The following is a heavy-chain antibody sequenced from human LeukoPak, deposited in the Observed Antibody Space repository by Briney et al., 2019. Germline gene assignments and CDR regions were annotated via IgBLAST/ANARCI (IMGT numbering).Heavy chain of an antibody. J-gene: IGHJ5*02. V-gene: IGHV4-4*02. CDR3: ARRGAYYDFWSGYYDALNWFDP. CDR1: GGSISSSNW. CDR2: IYHSGST. D-gene: IGHD3-3*01. Sequence: PSGTLSLTCAVSGGSISSSNWWSWVRPPPGKGLEWIGEIYHSGSTNYNPSLKSRVTISVDKSKNQFSLKLSSVTAADTAVYYCARRGAYYDFWSGYYDALNWFDPWGQGTLVTVSS.